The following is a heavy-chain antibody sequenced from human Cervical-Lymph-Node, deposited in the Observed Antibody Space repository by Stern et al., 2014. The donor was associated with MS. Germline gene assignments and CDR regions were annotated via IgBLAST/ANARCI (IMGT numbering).Heavy chain of an antibody. D-gene: IGHD2-8*02. CDR3: NRFLSPRGLNVLRHLGSTPYYGMDV. J-gene: IGHJ6*02. CDR1: GFTFGDYG. Sequence: EVQLVESGGGLVQPGRSLRLSCTASGFTFGDYGMTWFRQAPGKGLELMGFIRSKAYGGTIDYAASVKGRFTISRDDSKSIAYLQMNSLNSEDTAVYYCNRFLSPRGLNVLRHLGSTPYYGMDVWGQGTTVTVSS. V-gene: IGHV3-49*03. CDR2: IRSKAYGGTI.